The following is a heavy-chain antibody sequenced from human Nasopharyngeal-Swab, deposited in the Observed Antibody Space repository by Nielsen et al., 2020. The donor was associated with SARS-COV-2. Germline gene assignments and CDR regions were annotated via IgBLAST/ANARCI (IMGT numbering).Heavy chain of an antibody. J-gene: IGHJ5*02. D-gene: IGHD3-3*01. CDR1: GGSMNTISYY. V-gene: IGHV4-39*07. CDR3: ARGGYDYWFGHPFDP. CDR2: IYNSGSA. Sequence: SETLSLTCTVSGGSMNTISYYWGWIRQPPGKGLEWIGNIYNSGSAYNNPSLKSRVSISVDTSKNQFSLKLTSVTAADTAVYFCARGGYDYWFGHPFDPWGQGTTGTVSS.